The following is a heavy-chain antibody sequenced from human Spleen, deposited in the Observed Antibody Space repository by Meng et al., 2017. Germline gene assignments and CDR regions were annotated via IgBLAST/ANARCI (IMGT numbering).Heavy chain of an antibody. CDR3: ARVEQWEENYFDY. CDR1: GGSISSGNW. CDR2: IYHSGSV. D-gene: IGHD1-26*01. Sequence: QVQLQESGPGLVKPSGTLSLTCAVSGGSISSGNWWSWVRQPPGKGLEWIGEIYHSGSVNYNPSLKSRVIMSVDKSKNQFSLKLSSVTAADTAVYFCARVEQWEENYFDYWGQGTLVTVAS. J-gene: IGHJ4*02. V-gene: IGHV4-4*02.